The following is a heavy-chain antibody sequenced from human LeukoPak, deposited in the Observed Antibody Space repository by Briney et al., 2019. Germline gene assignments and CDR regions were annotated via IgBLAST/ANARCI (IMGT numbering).Heavy chain of an antibody. D-gene: IGHD3-22*01. V-gene: IGHV3-23*01. CDR3: AKDLDYYDSSGNRDAFDI. CDR2: ISGSGGST. J-gene: IGHJ3*02. CDR1: GFTFSSYA. Sequence: GGSLRLSCAASGFTFSSYAMSWVRQAPGKGLEWVSAISGSGGSTCYADSVKGRFTISRDNSKNTLYLQMNSLRAEDTAVYYCAKDLDYYDSSGNRDAFDIWGQGTMVTVSS.